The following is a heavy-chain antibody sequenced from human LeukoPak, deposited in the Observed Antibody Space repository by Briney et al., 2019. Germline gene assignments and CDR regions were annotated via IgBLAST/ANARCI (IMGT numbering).Heavy chain of an antibody. CDR3: ARDSQWRAFDI. D-gene: IGHD6-19*01. V-gene: IGHV3-48*03. CDR2: ISESGTTI. Sequence: GGSLRLSCAASRFTFSSYDMNWVRQAPGTGLEWVSHISESGTTIYYADSVKGRFTISRDNTKNSLYLQMNSLRAEDTAIYYCARDSQWRAFDIWGQGTMVTVSS. J-gene: IGHJ3*02. CDR1: RFTFSSYD.